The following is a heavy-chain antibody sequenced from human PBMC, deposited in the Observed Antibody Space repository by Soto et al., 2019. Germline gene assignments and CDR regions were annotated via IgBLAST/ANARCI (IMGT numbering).Heavy chain of an antibody. CDR1: GNTFTNFG. CDR3: ARVIPGAEAWFDP. CDR2: ISAYTDDP. J-gene: IGHJ5*02. Sequence: QGQLVQSGAEVKKPGASVKVSCTASGNTFTNFGVTWVRQVPGQGLGWMGWISAYTDDPNYAQKFQGRVTMTIDTSTSTAYLDLRSLTSDDTAVYYCARVIPGAEAWFDPWGQGTLVTVSS. D-gene: IGHD2-2*01. V-gene: IGHV1-18*01.